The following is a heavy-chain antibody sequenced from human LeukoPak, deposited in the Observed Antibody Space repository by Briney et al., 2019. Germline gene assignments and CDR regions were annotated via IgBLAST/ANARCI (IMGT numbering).Heavy chain of an antibody. V-gene: IGHV4-30-4*07. J-gene: IGHJ5*02. Sequence: SETLSLTCAVSGGSISSGGYPWTWLRQPPGKGLEWIGYIYYSGSAYYNPSLKSRFTISVDTSKNQFSLKVISVTAADTAVYYCARDVIAAAGSFDPWGQGTLVTVSS. CDR2: IYYSGSA. CDR1: GGSISSGGYP. D-gene: IGHD6-13*01. CDR3: ARDVIAAAGSFDP.